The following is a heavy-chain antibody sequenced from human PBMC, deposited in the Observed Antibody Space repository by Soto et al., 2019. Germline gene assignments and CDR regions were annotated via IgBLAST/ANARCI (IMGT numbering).Heavy chain of an antibody. Sequence: GGSLRLSCAASGFTFSSYSMNWVRQAPGKGLEWVSSISSSSSYIYYADSVKGRFTISRDNAKNSLYLQMNSLRAEDTAVYYCARDLVVVVPAADVRPNYGMDVWGQGTTVTV. CDR2: ISSSSSYI. CDR3: ARDLVVVVPAADVRPNYGMDV. CDR1: GFTFSSYS. D-gene: IGHD2-2*01. V-gene: IGHV3-21*01. J-gene: IGHJ6*02.